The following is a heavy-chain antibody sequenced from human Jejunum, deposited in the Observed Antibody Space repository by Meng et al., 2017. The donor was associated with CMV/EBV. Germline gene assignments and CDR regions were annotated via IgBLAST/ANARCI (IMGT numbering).Heavy chain of an antibody. CDR3: AKPGDCSGGSCSPIDY. Sequence: FTFSSYGMHWVRQAPGKGLEWVAVISHDGSKIYYADSVKGRFTISRDNSKDTLYLQMNSLRAEDTAVYYCAKPGDCSGGSCSPIDYWGQGALVTVSS. V-gene: IGHV3-30*18. CDR2: ISHDGSKI. D-gene: IGHD2-15*01. CDR1: FTFSSYG. J-gene: IGHJ4*02.